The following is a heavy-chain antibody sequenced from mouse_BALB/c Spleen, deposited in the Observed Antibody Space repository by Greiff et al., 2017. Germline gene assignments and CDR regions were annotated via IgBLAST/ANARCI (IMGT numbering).Heavy chain of an antibody. CDR2: ISSGGGST. CDR1: GFAFSSYD. V-gene: IGHV5-12-1*01. D-gene: IGHD2-4*01. CDR3: ARGGITGGFAY. J-gene: IGHJ3*01. Sequence: EVKLMESGGGLVKPGGSLKLSCAASGFAFSSYDMSWVRQTPEKRLEWVAYISSGGGSTYYPDTVKGRFTISRDNAKNTLYLQMSSLKSEDTAMYYGARGGITGGFAYWGQGTLVTVSA.